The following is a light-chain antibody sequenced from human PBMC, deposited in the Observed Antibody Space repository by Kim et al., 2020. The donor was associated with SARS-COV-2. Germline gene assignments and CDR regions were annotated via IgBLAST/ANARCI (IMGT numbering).Light chain of an antibody. V-gene: IGKV3-15*01. CDR2: GSS. CDR3: QQYNKWPLA. J-gene: IGKJ4*01. Sequence: VFPGEGCTLSCRASEGVSRNVAWYHQRRGQAPRLLIYGSSTRATGVPDRFSGSESGTEFTLTISSLQDEDFGTYYCQQYNKWPLAFGGGTKVDIK. CDR1: EGVSRN.